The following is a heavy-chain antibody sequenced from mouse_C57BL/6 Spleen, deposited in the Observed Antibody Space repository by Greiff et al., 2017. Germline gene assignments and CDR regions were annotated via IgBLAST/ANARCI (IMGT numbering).Heavy chain of an antibody. Sequence: QVQLQQSGAELAKPGASVKLSCKASGYTFTSYWMHWVKQRPGQGLEWIGYINPSSGYTKYNQKFKDKATLTADKSSSTAYMQLSSLTYEDSAVYYCAGQGSNYDAWFAYWGQGTLVTVSA. CDR2: INPSSGYT. CDR1: GYTFTSYW. CDR3: AGQGSNYDAWFAY. V-gene: IGHV1-7*01. J-gene: IGHJ3*01. D-gene: IGHD2-5*01.